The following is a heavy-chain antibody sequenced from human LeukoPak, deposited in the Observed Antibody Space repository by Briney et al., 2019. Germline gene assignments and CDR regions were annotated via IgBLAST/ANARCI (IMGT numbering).Heavy chain of an antibody. CDR1: GYTFSGYY. J-gene: IGHJ4*02. CDR3: ARDRVAVAGQYFFDY. Sequence: ASVKVSCKASGYTFSGYYMHWVRQAPGQGLEWMGWIKPNSGDTKYAQKFQGRVTMTRDTSINTAYMELSSLRSDDTAMYYCARDRVAVAGQYFFDYWGQGALVTVSS. V-gene: IGHV1-2*02. CDR2: IKPNSGDT. D-gene: IGHD6-19*01.